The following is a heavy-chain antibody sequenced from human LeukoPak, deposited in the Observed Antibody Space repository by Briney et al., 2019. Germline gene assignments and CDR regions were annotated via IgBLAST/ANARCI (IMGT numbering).Heavy chain of an antibody. CDR2: IYYSGST. CDR1: GGSISSGDYY. J-gene: IGHJ5*02. V-gene: IGHV4-30-4*08. Sequence: PSETLSLTCTVSGGSISSGDYYWSWIRQPPGKGLEWIGFIYYSGSTSYNPSLKSRVTISLDTSKNYFSLKLTSVTAAYTAMYYCARGDYYDSSGYYYHWGQGTLVTVSS. D-gene: IGHD3-22*01. CDR3: ARGDYYDSSGYYYH.